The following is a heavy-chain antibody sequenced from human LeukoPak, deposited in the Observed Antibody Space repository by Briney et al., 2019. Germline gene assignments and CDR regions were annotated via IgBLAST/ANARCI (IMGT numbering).Heavy chain of an antibody. J-gene: IGHJ3*02. CDR2: IYYSGST. V-gene: IGHV4-61*08. CDR1: GGSISSGDYY. CDR3: ARDLRVVVPAAIREDAFDI. Sequence: PSQTLFLTCTVSGGSISSGDYYWSWIRQPPGKGLEWIGYIYYSGSTNYNPSLKSRVTISVDTSKNQFSLKLSSVTAADTAVYYCARDLRVVVPAAIREDAFDIWGQGTMVTVSS. D-gene: IGHD2-2*02.